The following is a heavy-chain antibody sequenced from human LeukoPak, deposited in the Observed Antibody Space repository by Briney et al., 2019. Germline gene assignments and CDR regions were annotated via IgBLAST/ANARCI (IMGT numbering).Heavy chain of an antibody. J-gene: IGHJ3*02. Sequence: GGSLRLSCAASGFTFSSYSMNWVRQAPGQGLEWVSSISSSRSYIYYADSVKGRFTISRDNAKNSLYLQMNSLRADDTAVYYCARGRIAAAGTYAFDIWGQGTMVTVSS. D-gene: IGHD6-13*01. CDR3: ARGRIAAAGTYAFDI. V-gene: IGHV3-21*01. CDR1: GFTFSSYS. CDR2: ISSSRSYI.